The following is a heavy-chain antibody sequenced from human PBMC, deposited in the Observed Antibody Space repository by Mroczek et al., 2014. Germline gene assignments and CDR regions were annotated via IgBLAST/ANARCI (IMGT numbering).Heavy chain of an antibody. D-gene: IGHD6-19*01. CDR3: ARPFGWPGIAVADPDYMDV. CDR2: INHSGST. V-gene: IGHV4-34*01. CDR1: GGSFSGYY. Sequence: QVQLQQWGAGLLKPSETLSLTCAVYGGSFSGYYWSWIRQPPGKGLEWIGEINHSGSTNYNPSLKSRVTISVDTSKNQFSLKLSSVTAADTAVYYCARPFGWPGIAVADPDYMDVWGKGTTVTVSS. J-gene: IGHJ6*03.